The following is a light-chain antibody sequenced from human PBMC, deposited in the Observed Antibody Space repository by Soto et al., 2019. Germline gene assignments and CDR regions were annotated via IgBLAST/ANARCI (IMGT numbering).Light chain of an antibody. Sequence: QSALTQPASVSGSPGQSITSSCTGTSSDVGGYNYVSWYQQHPGKDPKLMIYDVTNRPSGVSNRFSGSKSGNTASLTISGLQSEDEADYYCNSYTSSSSLYYVFGTGTKLTVL. J-gene: IGLJ1*01. CDR2: DVT. CDR3: NSYTSSSSLYYV. CDR1: SSDVGGYNY. V-gene: IGLV2-14*01.